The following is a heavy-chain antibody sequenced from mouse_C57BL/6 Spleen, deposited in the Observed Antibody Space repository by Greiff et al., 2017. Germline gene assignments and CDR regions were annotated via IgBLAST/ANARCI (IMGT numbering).Heavy chain of an antibody. V-gene: IGHV5-17*01. CDR2: ISSGSSTI. Sequence: VQLKESGGGLVKPGGSLKLSCAASGFTFSDYGMHWVRQAPEKGLEWVAYISSGSSTIYYADTVKGRFTISRDNAKNTLFLQMTSLRSEDTAMYYCATLTTVVDYWGQGTTLTVSS. D-gene: IGHD1-1*01. J-gene: IGHJ2*01. CDR1: GFTFSDYG. CDR3: ATLTTVVDY.